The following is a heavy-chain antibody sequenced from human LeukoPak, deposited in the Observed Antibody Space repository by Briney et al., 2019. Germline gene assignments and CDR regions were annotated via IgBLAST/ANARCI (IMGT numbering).Heavy chain of an antibody. J-gene: IGHJ4*02. CDR1: GYSFTRST. Sequence: ASVKVSCKASGYSFTRSTVHWVRQAPGQRLEWMGWITGNGNTKYSQQFQGRVTITWDISASTAYMALSSLRSEDTAVYYCASQLLFGSIDYWGQGALVTVSS. CDR3: ASQLLFGSIDY. V-gene: IGHV1-3*01. CDR2: ITGNGNT. D-gene: IGHD2-2*01.